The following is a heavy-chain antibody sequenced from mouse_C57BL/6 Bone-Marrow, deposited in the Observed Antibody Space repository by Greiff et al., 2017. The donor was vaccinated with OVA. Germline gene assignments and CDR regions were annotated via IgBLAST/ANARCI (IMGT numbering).Heavy chain of an antibody. CDR1: GYSITSGYY. CDR3: ARDPHYYGSSYFDY. Sequence: VKLQESGPGLVKPSPSLSLTCSVTGYSITSGYYWNWIRQFPGNKLEWMGYISYDGSNNYNPSLKNRISITRDTSKNQFFLKLNSVTTEDTATYYCARDPHYYGSSYFDYWGQGTTLTVSS. CDR2: ISYDGSN. V-gene: IGHV3-6*01. J-gene: IGHJ2*01. D-gene: IGHD1-1*01.